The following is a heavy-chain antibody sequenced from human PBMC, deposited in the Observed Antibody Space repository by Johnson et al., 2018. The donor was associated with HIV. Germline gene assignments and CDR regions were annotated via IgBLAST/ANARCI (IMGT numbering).Heavy chain of an antibody. V-gene: IGHV3-20*04. J-gene: IGHJ3*02. CDR2: INWNGGST. CDR3: ARTKGAYDAFDI. CDR1: GFTFDDYG. D-gene: IGHD2-8*01. Sequence: EVQLVESGGGVVRPGGSLRLSCAASGFTFDDYGMSWVRQAPGKGLEWVSGINWNGGSTGYADSVKGRFTISRDNAKKSLYLQMNSLGVEDTALYYCARTKGAYDAFDIWGQGTMVTVSS.